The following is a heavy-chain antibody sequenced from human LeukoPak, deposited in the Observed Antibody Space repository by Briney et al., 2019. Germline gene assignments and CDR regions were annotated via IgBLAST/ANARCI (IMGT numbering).Heavy chain of an antibody. CDR1: GFTVTNAW. Sequence: GGSLRLSCAASGFTVTNAWMNWVRQAPGKGLEWVAVISYDGSNKYYADSVKGRFTISRDNSKNTLYLQMNSLRVEDTAVYYCAREPHSPIAGAVAGTFDYWGQGTLVTVSS. V-gene: IGHV3-30*03. CDR2: ISYDGSNK. J-gene: IGHJ4*02. D-gene: IGHD6-19*01. CDR3: AREPHSPIAGAVAGTFDY.